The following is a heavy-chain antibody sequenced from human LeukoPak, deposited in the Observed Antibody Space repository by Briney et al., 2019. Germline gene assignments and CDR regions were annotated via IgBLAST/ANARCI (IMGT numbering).Heavy chain of an antibody. Sequence: GSLRLSCAASGFIFSNYGFHWVRQAPGKGLEWIGEIYHSGSTNYNPSLKSRLTISVDKSKNQFSLKLSSVTAADTAVYYCARGYCSGGSCYAFDYWGQGTLVTVSS. CDR3: ARGYCSGGSCYAFDY. CDR1: GFIFSNYG. D-gene: IGHD2-15*01. J-gene: IGHJ4*02. CDR2: IYHSGST. V-gene: IGHV4-4*02.